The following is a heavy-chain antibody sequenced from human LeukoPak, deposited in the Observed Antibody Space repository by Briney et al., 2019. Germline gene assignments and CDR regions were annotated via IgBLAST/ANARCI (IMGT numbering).Heavy chain of an antibody. CDR3: ARDSAAADLLDAFDI. Sequence: PGGSLRLSCAASGFTVSSNYMSWVRQAPGKGLEWVSVIYSGGSTYYADSVKGRFTISRDNSKNTLYLQMNSLRAEDTAVYYCARDSAAADLLDAFDIWGQGTMVTASS. J-gene: IGHJ3*02. CDR2: IYSGGST. V-gene: IGHV3-53*01. D-gene: IGHD6-13*01. CDR1: GFTVSSNY.